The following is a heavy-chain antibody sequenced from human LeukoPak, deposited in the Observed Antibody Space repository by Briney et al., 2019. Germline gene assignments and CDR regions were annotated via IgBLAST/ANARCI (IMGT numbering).Heavy chain of an antibody. CDR3: ARSTNSGSLLVDAFDI. J-gene: IGHJ3*02. D-gene: IGHD1-26*01. V-gene: IGHV3-21*01. Sequence: AGGSLRLSSAASGFTLSSYSMNWVRQAPGKGLEWVSSISSSSSYIYYADSLKGRFTISRDNARKSLYLQMNSLRAEDTAVYYCARSTNSGSLLVDAFDIWGQGTTVTVSS. CDR2: ISSSSSYI. CDR1: GFTLSSYS.